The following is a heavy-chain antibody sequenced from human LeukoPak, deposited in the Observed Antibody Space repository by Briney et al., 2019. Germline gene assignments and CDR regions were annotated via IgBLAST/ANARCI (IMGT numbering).Heavy chain of an antibody. CDR3: ARGRYFDY. Sequence: PGGSLRLSCAASGLTFSSYSMNWVRQTPGKGLEWVSYISSSSSAIYYADSVKGRFTISRDNARNSLYLQMNSLRAEDTAVYHCARGRYFDYWGQGTQVTVSS. CDR2: ISSSSSAI. V-gene: IGHV3-48*01. CDR1: GLTFSSYS. J-gene: IGHJ4*02.